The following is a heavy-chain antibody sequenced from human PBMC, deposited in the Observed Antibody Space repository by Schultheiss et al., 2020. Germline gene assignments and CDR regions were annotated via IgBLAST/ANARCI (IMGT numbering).Heavy chain of an antibody. Sequence: GESLKISCAASGFTFSSYSMNWVRQAPGKGLEWVSYISSSGSTIYYADSVKGRFTISRDNAKNSLYLQMNSLRAEDTAVYYCARDVGFCGGTSCFPSFQHWGQGTLVTVSS. CDR1: GFTFSSYS. D-gene: IGHD2-21*01. CDR2: ISSSGSTI. J-gene: IGHJ1*01. CDR3: ARDVGFCGGTSCFPSFQH. V-gene: IGHV3-48*04.